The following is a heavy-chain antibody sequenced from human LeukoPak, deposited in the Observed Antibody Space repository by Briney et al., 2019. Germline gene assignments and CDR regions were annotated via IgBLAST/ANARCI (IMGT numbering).Heavy chain of an antibody. V-gene: IGHV1-69*13. CDR2: IIPIFGTA. CDR3: ARAKYDILTGYYSPSTPLNYYYYMDV. CDR1: GGTFSSYA. D-gene: IGHD3-9*01. J-gene: IGHJ6*03. Sequence: ASVKVSCKASGGTFSSYAISWVRQAPGQGLEWMGGIIPIFGTANYAQKFQGRVTITADESTSTAYMELSSLRSEDTAVYYCARAKYDILTGYYSPSTPLNYYYYMDVWGKGTTVTVSS.